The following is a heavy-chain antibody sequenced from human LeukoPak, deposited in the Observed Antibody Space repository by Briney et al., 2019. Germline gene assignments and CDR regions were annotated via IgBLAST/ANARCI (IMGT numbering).Heavy chain of an antibody. V-gene: IGHV4-38-2*02. D-gene: IGHD1-26*01. Sequence: SETLSLTCTVSDYSISNAYYWGWIRQPPGKGLEWIGSLYHSGSTYYNPSLKSRVTTSVDTSKNRFSLKLTSVTAADTAVYYCARELHSGSYYFDYWGQGTLVTVSS. CDR2: LYHSGST. CDR3: ARELHSGSYYFDY. CDR1: DYSISNAYY. J-gene: IGHJ4*02.